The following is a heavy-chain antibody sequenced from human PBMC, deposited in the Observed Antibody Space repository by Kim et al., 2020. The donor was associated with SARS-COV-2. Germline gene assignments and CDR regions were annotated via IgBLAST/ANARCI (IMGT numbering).Heavy chain of an antibody. D-gene: IGHD3-22*01. CDR2: IYYSGST. Sequence: SETLSLTCTVSGGSISSGGYYWSWIRQHPGKGLEWIGYIYYSGSTYYNPSLKSRVTISVDTSKNQFSLKLSSVTAADTAVYYCARDRIAPADYYDSSAQKRSYYYYGMDVWGQGTTVTVSS. V-gene: IGHV4-31*03. J-gene: IGHJ6*02. CDR1: GGSISSGGYY. CDR3: ARDRIAPADYYDSSAQKRSYYYYGMDV.